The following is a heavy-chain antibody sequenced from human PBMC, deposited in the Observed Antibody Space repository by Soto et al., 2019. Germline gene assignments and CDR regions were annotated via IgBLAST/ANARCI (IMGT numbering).Heavy chain of an antibody. CDR3: ARSGHLFDY. CDR1: GGSFNDCY. D-gene: IGHD3-10*01. Sequence: SETLSLTCAVYGGSFNDCYWSWIRQPPGKGLEWIGEINHTGHTNYNPSLKSRVTISVDTSKNQFSLKLTSVTAADTAVYYCARSGHLFDYWGQGILVTVSS. J-gene: IGHJ4*02. V-gene: IGHV4-34*01. CDR2: INHTGHT.